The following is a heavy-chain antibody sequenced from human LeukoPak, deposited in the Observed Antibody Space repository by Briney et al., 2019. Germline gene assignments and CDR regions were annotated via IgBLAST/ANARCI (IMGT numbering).Heavy chain of an antibody. CDR1: GFTFRDYA. CDR2: IAYDGSNK. J-gene: IGHJ4*02. D-gene: IGHD4-11*01. Sequence: GGSLRLSCAVSGFTFRDYAMHWVRQAPGKGLEWVAVIAYDGSNKYYAESVKGRFTISRDNSKNTLYLQMNSLRAEDTAIYYCTKGSNYVIDYWGQRTLVTVSS. CDR3: TKGSNYVIDY. V-gene: IGHV3-30*18.